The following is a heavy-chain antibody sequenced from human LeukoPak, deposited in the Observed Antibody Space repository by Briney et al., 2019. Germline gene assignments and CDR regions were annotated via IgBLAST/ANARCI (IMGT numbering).Heavy chain of an antibody. D-gene: IGHD1-1*01. CDR1: GGSISSGGYY. CDR3: ARDRLEYLDY. V-gene: IGHV4-31*03. CDR2: IYYSGST. Sequence: SQTLSLTYTVSGGSISSGGYYWSWIRQHPGKGLEWIGYIYYSGSTYYNPSLKSRVTISVDTSKNQFSLKLSSVTAADTAVYYCARDRLEYLDYWGQGTLVTVSS. J-gene: IGHJ4*02.